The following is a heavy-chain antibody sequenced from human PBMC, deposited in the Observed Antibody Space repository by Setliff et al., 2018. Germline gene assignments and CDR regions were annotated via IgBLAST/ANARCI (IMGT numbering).Heavy chain of an antibody. Sequence: PGGSLRLSCAASGFTFRSYWTSWVRQAPGKGLEWVANIKKDGSIKYYLDSVRGRFTISRDNAENSLTLQMNSLRVEDTAVYYCSRDLQGSGDYVVDYWGQGTLVTVSS. CDR2: IKKDGSIK. CDR3: SRDLQGSGDYVVDY. D-gene: IGHD4-17*01. J-gene: IGHJ4*02. V-gene: IGHV3-7*01. CDR1: GFTFRSYW.